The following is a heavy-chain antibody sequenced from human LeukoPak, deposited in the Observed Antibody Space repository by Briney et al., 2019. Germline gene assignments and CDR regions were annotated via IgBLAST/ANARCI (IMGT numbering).Heavy chain of an antibody. Sequence: PSETLSLTCTVSGGSISSYYWSWIRQPPGKGLEWIGYIYYSGSTNYNPSLKSRVTISVDTSKNQFSLKLSSVTAADTAVYYCARDTSTAMVKGRAFDYWGQGTLVTVSS. CDR2: IYYSGST. V-gene: IGHV4-59*01. CDR3: ARDTSTAMVKGRAFDY. CDR1: GGSISSYY. J-gene: IGHJ4*02. D-gene: IGHD5-18*01.